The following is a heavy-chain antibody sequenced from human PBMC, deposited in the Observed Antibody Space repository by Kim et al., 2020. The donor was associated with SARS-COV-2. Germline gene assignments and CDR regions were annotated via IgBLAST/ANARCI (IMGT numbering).Heavy chain of an antibody. D-gene: IGHD3-10*01. J-gene: IGHJ1*01. V-gene: IGHV1-3*01. CDR3: ARPEGRFGELLPLYFQH. Sequence: FQGRVTITRDTSASTAYMELSSLRSEDTAVYYCARPEGRFGELLPLYFQHWGQGTLVTVSS.